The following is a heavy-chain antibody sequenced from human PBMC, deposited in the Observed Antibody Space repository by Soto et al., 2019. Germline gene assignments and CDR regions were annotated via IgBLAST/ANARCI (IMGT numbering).Heavy chain of an antibody. CDR3: AKIPGSPPRWDY. CDR1: GFTFSSYA. CDR2: ISGSGGST. V-gene: IGHV3-23*01. J-gene: IGHJ4*02. D-gene: IGHD2-2*02. Sequence: EMQLLESGGGLVQPGGSLRLSCAASGFTFSSYAMSWVRQAPGKGLEWVSAISGSGGSTYYADSVKGRFTISRDNSKNTLYLQMNSLRAEDTAVYYCAKIPGSPPRWDYWGQGTLVTVSS.